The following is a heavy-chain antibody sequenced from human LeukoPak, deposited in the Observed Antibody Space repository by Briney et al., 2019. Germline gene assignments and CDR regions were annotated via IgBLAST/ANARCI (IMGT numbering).Heavy chain of an antibody. J-gene: IGHJ4*02. V-gene: IGHV3-30-3*01. CDR2: ISYDGSNK. Sequence: GRSLRLSCAASGFTFSSYAMHWVRQAPGKGLEWVAVISYDGSNKYYADSVKGRFTISRDNSKNTLYLQMNSLRAEDTAVYYCARGLLLRNFDYWGQGTLVTVSS. CDR1: GFTFSSYA. CDR3: ARGLLLRNFDY. D-gene: IGHD3-10*01.